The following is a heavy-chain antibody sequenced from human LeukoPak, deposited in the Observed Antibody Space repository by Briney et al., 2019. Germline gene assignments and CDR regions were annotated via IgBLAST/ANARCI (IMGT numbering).Heavy chain of an antibody. CDR2: IRYDGSNK. V-gene: IGHV3-30*02. D-gene: IGHD3-10*01. Sequence: GGSLRLSCAASGFTFSNYAIHWVRQAPGKGLEWVAFIRYDGSNKYYADSVKGRFTISRDNSKNTLYLQMNSLRAEDTAVYYCAKDTKGLLLWFGEAYMDVWGKGTTVTISS. CDR1: GFTFSNYA. CDR3: AKDTKGLLLWFGEAYMDV. J-gene: IGHJ6*03.